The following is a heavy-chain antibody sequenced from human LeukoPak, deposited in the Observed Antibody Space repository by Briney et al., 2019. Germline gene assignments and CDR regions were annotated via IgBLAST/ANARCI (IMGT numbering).Heavy chain of an antibody. D-gene: IGHD6-6*01. J-gene: IGHJ3*01. CDR3: ARSSYSSSSSV. CDR2: INSNGSEG. Sequence: GGSLRLSCAVSGFTFSGFWMSWSRQAPGKGLEWVASINSNGSEGYYADVVKGRFTISRDNAKNSLYLQINSLRAEDTAVYYCARSSYSSSSSVWGQGTMVTVSS. CDR1: GFTFSGFW. V-gene: IGHV3-7*03.